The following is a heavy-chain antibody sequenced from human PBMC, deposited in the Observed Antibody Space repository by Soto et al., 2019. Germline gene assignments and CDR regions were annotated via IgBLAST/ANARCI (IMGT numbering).Heavy chain of an antibody. CDR3: ARRHTSGYGMDV. CDR2: VYPFDSET. CDR1: GYTFTNYW. Sequence: GDSLTISCEGSGYTFTNYWICWVRQMPGKGLEWMGIVYPFDSETKYRPSFQGQVTISVDRSITTAYLQWSSLKTSDTAIYYCARRHTSGYGMDVWGQGTTVTVSS. J-gene: IGHJ6*02. V-gene: IGHV5-51*01. D-gene: IGHD2-2*02.